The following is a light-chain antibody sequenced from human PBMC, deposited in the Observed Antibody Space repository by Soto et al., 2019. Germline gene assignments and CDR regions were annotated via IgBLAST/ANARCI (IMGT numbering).Light chain of an antibody. J-gene: IGLJ1*01. CDR2: GNN. CDR3: QSYDNSLSGYV. Sequence: QSFLTQPPSVSGAPGRRVTISCTGSSSNIGAGYDVHWYQQVSGTAPKLLIYGNNNRPSGVPDRFSGSKAGTSPSLAITGLQAEDEADYYCQSYDNSLSGYVFGTGTKVTVL. V-gene: IGLV1-40*01. CDR1: SSNIGAGYD.